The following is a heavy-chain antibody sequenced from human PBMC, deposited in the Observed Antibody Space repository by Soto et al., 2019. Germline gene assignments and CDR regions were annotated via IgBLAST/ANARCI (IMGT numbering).Heavy chain of an antibody. CDR2: IKQDGSEK. CDR1: GFTFSSYW. J-gene: IGHJ4*02. CDR3: ARDLYSSSWPFDY. V-gene: IGHV3-7*01. D-gene: IGHD6-13*01. Sequence: EVQLVESGGGLVQPGGSLRLSCAASGFTFSSYWMSWVRQAPGKGLEWVANIKQDGSEKYYVDSVKGRFTISRDNAKNSVYLQMNSLRAEDTAVYYCARDLYSSSWPFDYWGQGTLVTVSS.